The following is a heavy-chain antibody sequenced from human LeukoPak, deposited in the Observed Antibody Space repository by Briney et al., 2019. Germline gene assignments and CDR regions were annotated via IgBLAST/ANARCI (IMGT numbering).Heavy chain of an antibody. J-gene: IGHJ5*02. Sequence: PSETLSLTCAVSGYSISSGYYWGWIRQPPGKGLEWIGSIYHSGSTYYNPSLKSRVTIPVDTSKNQFSLKLSSVTAADTAVYYCARRLNGGSTIFGGDNWFDPWGQGTLVTVSS. CDR3: ARRLNGGSTIFGGDNWFDP. CDR2: IYHSGST. V-gene: IGHV4-38-2*01. CDR1: GYSISSGYY. D-gene: IGHD3-3*01.